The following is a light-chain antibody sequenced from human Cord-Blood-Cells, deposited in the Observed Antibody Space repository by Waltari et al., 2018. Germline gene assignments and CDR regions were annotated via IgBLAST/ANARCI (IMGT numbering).Light chain of an antibody. CDR2: DTS. CDR3: LLSYSGARV. Sequence: QAVVTQAPSLTAPPGGTVTPTCAPTTALVTSGPYPYWFQQKPGQAPRTLIYDTSNNHSWTPARFSGSLLGGKAALTLSGAQPEDEAEYYCLLSYSGARVFGGGTKLTVL. J-gene: IGLJ3*02. CDR1: TALVTSGPY. V-gene: IGLV7-46*01.